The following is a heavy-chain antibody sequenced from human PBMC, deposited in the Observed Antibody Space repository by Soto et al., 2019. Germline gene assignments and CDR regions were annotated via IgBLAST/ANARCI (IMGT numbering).Heavy chain of an antibody. J-gene: IGHJ6*02. CDR2: IWYDGSNK. CDR1: GFTFSSYG. V-gene: IGHV3-33*01. CDR3: AREYYYDSSGLYYYYYGMDV. Sequence: GGSLRLSCAASGFTFSSYGMHWVRQAPGKGLEWVAVIWYDGSNKYYADSVKGRFTISRDNSKNTLYLQMNSLRAEDTAVYYCAREYYYDSSGLYYYYYGMDVWGQGTTVTVSS. D-gene: IGHD3-22*01.